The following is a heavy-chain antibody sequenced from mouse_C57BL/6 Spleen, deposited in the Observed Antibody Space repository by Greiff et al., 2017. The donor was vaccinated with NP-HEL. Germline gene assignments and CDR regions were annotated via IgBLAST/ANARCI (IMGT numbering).Heavy chain of an antibody. CDR2: IRSKSNNYAT. J-gene: IGHJ3*01. Sequence: EVQGVESGGGLVQPKGSLKLSCAASGFSFNTYAMNWVRQAPGKGLEWVARIRSKSNNYATYYADSVKDRFTISRDDSESMLYLQMNNLKTEDTAMYYCVRHGGLEFAYWGQGTLVTVSA. CDR3: VRHGGLEFAY. D-gene: IGHD2-4*01. CDR1: GFSFNTYA. V-gene: IGHV10-1*01.